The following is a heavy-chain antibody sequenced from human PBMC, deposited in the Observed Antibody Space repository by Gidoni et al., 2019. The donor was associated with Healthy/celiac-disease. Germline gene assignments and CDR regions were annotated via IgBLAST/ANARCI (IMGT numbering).Heavy chain of an antibody. CDR2: IYYSGST. D-gene: IGHD4-17*01. V-gene: IGHV4-30-4*01. CDR3: ARNTVITGGFDI. J-gene: IGHJ3*02. CDR1: GGSLSSGDYY. Sequence: QVQLQESGPGLVKPSQTLSLTCTVSGGSLSSGDYYWSWIRQPPGKGLEWIGYIYYSGSTYYNPALKSRVTISVDTSKNQFSLKLSSVTAADTAVYYCARNTVITGGFDIWGQGTMVTVSS.